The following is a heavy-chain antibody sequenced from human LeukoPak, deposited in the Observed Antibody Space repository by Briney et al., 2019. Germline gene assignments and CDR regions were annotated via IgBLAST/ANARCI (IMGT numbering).Heavy chain of an antibody. CDR1: GYTFTDYH. Sequence: ASVKVSCMASGYTFTDYHMHWVRQAPGQGLEWLGWVNPKKGDTGSLERFEGRVTMTRDTSISAICMELSSLTSDDTAVYYCARDTGPAFGGAFDLWGLGTLVTVSS. D-gene: IGHD3-3*01. CDR2: VNPKKGDT. J-gene: IGHJ4*02. CDR3: ARDTGPAFGGAFDL. V-gene: IGHV1-2*02.